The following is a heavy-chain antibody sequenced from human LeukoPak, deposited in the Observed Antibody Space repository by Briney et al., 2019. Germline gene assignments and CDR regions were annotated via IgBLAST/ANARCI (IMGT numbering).Heavy chain of an antibody. V-gene: IGHV4-34*01. D-gene: IGHD5-24*01. CDR3: ARGEVGDGYNYFCFDF. Sequence: PSKTLSLTCAVYGGSFSGYYWTWIRQPPGKGLEWIGEINHSGTTNYNPSLKSRVTISVDTSKNQFSLKLTSVTAADTAVYYCARGEVGDGYNYFCFDFWGQGTLVSVSS. J-gene: IGHJ4*02. CDR1: GGSFSGYY. CDR2: INHSGTT.